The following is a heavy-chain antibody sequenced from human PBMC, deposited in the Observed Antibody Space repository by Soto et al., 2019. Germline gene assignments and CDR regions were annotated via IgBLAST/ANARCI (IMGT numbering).Heavy chain of an antibody. CDR2: ISAYNGNT. CDR1: GYTFTSYG. V-gene: IGHV1-18*04. CDR3: AREGVVVVAATYYYGMDV. Sequence: QVQLVQSGAEVKKPGASVKVSCKASGYTFTSYGISWVRQAPGQGLEWMGWISAYNGNTNYAQKLQGRVTMTTDTSTSTAYMEMRSVRSDDTAVYYCAREGVVVVAATYYYGMDVWGQGTTVTVSS. J-gene: IGHJ6*02. D-gene: IGHD2-15*01.